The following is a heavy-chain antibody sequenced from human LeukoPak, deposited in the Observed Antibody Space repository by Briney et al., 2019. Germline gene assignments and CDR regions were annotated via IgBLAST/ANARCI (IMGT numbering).Heavy chain of an antibody. Sequence: SVKVSCKASGGTFSSYAISWVRQAPGQGLEWMGGIIPIFGTANYAQKFQGRVTITADESTSTAYMELSSLRSEDTAVYYCASRVAYYDYVWGSYRYQGNWFDPWGQGTLVTVSS. V-gene: IGHV1-69*13. CDR3: ASRVAYYDYVWGSYRYQGNWFDP. CDR1: GGTFSSYA. D-gene: IGHD3-16*02. J-gene: IGHJ5*02. CDR2: IIPIFGTA.